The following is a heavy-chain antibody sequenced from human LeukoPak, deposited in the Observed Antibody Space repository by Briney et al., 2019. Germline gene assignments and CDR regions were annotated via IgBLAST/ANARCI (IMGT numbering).Heavy chain of an antibody. Sequence: GGSLRLSCAASGFTFSSYAMHWVRQAPGKGLEWVAVISYDGSNKYYADSVKGRFTISRDNSKNTLYLQMNSRRAEDTAVYYGARDGRYCSRTSCFYGMDVGAQGTTVTASS. CDR1: GFTFSSYA. D-gene: IGHD2-2*01. J-gene: IGHJ6*02. V-gene: IGHV3-30-3*01. CDR3: ARDGRYCSRTSCFYGMDV. CDR2: ISYDGSNK.